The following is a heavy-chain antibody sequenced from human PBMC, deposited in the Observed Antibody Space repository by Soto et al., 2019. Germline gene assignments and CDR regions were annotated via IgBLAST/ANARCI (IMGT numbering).Heavy chain of an antibody. CDR1: GYTFTGYY. D-gene: IGHD2-2*02. CDR3: ARPGYCSSTSCYTPPDV. CDR2: INPNSGGT. V-gene: IGHV1-2*02. Sequence: ASVKVSCKASGYTFTGYYMHWVRQAPGQGLEWMGWINPNSGGTNYAQKFQGRVTMTRDTSISTAYMELSRLRSDDTAVYYCARPGYCSSTSCYTPPDVWGQGTTVTVYS. J-gene: IGHJ6*02.